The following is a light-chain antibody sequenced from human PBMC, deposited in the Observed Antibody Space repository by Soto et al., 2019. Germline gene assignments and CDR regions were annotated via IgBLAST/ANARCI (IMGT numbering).Light chain of an antibody. CDR3: QQYDGH. CDR1: QYINTW. V-gene: IGKV1-5*01. CDR2: DAS. J-gene: IGKJ2*01. Sequence: DIRMTQSPSTVSASVGDRVTITCRASQYINTWLAWYQQKPGKAPRVLIYDASSLQSGVPSRFSGSGSGTEFTLTISSLEPDEFATYYCQQYDGHFGQGTKLEIK.